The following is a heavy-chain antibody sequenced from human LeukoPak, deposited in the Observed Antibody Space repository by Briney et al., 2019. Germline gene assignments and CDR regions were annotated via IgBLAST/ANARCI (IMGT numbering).Heavy chain of an antibody. CDR1: GFSFRTYE. V-gene: IGHV3-48*03. D-gene: IGHD6-19*01. CDR3: ARDVGFNNGWPA. CDR2: ISVGGSDE. Sequence: PGGSLRLSCVASGFSFRTYEMNWVRQAPGKGLEWISYISVGGSDEDYAESVKGRFSISRDNAKNSLFLQMNSLRVEGTAVYYCARDVGFNNGWPAWGQGTLVTVSS. J-gene: IGHJ5*02.